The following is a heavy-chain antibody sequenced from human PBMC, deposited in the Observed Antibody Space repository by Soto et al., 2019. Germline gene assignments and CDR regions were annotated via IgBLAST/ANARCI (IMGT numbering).Heavy chain of an antibody. V-gene: IGHV3-21*01. Sequence: GGSLRLSSAASGFTFRSFTMNWVRQAPGKGLKWVSTISSNSAYIYYTDALRGRFTISRDNAKNSLHLQMNSLRAEDTAVYYCTRDASRDSSARGWFDPWGPGTLVTVSS. CDR1: GFTFRSFT. D-gene: IGHD6-13*01. CDR3: TRDASRDSSARGWFDP. CDR2: ISSNSAYI. J-gene: IGHJ5*02.